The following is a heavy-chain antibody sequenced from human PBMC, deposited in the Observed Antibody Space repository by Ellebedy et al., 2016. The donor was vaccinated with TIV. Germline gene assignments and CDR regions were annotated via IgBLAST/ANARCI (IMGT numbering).Heavy chain of an antibody. CDR3: SRGGGCTSGSCYYADF. V-gene: IGHV3-21*06. D-gene: IGHD3-3*01. CDR1: GFTFSSYA. Sequence: GESLKISCAASGFTFSSYAMNWVRQAPGKGLEWVSSIGGSGTDYADSVRGRFTISRDNARNSLYLQMNSLRAEDTAVYYCSRGGGCTSGSCYYADFWGQGTLVTVSS. J-gene: IGHJ4*02. CDR2: IGGSGTD.